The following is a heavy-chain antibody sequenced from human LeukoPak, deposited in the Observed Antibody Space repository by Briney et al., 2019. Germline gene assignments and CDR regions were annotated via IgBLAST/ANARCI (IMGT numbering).Heavy chain of an antibody. CDR1: GESFSGYS. CDR2: INQRRNT. CDR3: ARAWGTVVTPRLFYYYGMDV. V-gene: IGHV4-34*01. J-gene: IGHJ6*02. D-gene: IGHD4-23*01. Sequence: SETLSLTCVVYGESFSGYSWSWIRQPPGKGLEWIGEINQRRNTNYNPSLKSRVTISIDTSKNQFSLKLSSVTAADTAVYYCARAWGTVVTPRLFYYYGMDVWGQGTTVTVSS.